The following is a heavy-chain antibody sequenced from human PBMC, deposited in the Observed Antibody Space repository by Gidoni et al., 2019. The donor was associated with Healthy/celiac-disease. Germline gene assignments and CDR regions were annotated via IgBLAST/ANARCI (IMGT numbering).Heavy chain of an antibody. V-gene: IGHV3-23*01. Sequence: EVQLLESGGGLVQPGGSLSLSCAASGYTFSRYALSWVRQAPGKGLEWVSAISGSGGSTYYADAVKGRFTISRDNSKNTLYLQMNSLRAEDTAVYYCAKDQRYCSGGSCYSGAFDIWGQGTMVTVSS. J-gene: IGHJ3*02. D-gene: IGHD2-15*01. CDR1: GYTFSRYA. CDR3: AKDQRYCSGGSCYSGAFDI. CDR2: ISGSGGST.